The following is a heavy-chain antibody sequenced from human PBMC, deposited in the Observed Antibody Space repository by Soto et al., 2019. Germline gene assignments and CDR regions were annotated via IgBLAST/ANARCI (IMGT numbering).Heavy chain of an antibody. CDR2: ISGSGGST. CDR3: AKAERKNDYFDY. Sequence: GGSLRLSCAASGFTFSSYSMSWVRQAPGKGLEWVSAISGSGGSTYYADPVKGRFTISRDNSKNTLYLQMNSLRAEDTAVYYCAKAERKNDYFDYWGQGTLVTVSS. J-gene: IGHJ4*02. V-gene: IGHV3-23*01. D-gene: IGHD1-1*01. CDR1: GFTFSSYS.